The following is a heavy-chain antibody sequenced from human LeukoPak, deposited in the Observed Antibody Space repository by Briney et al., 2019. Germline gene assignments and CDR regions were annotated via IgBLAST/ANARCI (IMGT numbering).Heavy chain of an antibody. CDR1: GFTVSSNY. CDR2: IYSGGST. Sequence: GGSLRLSCAASGFTVSSNYMSWVRQAPGKGLEGVSVIYSGGSTYYSDSVRGRFTISRDNSKNTLYLQMNSLRAEDTAVYYCARDQVGAVDYWGQGTLVTVSS. CDR3: ARDQVGAVDY. V-gene: IGHV3-53*01. J-gene: IGHJ4*02. D-gene: IGHD1-26*01.